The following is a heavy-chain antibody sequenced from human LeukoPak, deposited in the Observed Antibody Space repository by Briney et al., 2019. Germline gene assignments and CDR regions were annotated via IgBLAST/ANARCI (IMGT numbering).Heavy chain of an antibody. V-gene: IGHV3-33*01. CDR3: ARDLGTASGYYYGMDV. J-gene: IGHJ6*02. CDR1: GFTFSSYG. Sequence: GRSLRLSCAASGFTFSSYGMHWVRQAPGKGLEWVAVIWYDGSNKYYADSVKGRFTISRDNSKNTLYLQMNSLRAEDTAVYYCARDLGTASGYYYGMDVWGQGTTVTVSS. CDR2: IWYDGSNK. D-gene: IGHD3-10*01.